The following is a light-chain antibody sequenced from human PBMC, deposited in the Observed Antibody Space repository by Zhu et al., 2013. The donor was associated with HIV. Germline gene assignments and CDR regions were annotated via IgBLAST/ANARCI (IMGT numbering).Light chain of an antibody. CDR2: ATS. CDR1: QDIGYF. V-gene: IGKV1-39*01. CDR3: QQTYSSPYT. J-gene: IGKJ2*01. Sequence: DIEMTQSPSSLSASVEDTVTLTCRASQDIGYFLNWYQQKPGKPPTVLVYATSTLQRGVPSRFTGSGSGTLFTLTITNVQPDDFATYLCQQTYSSPYTFGQGTRLQI.